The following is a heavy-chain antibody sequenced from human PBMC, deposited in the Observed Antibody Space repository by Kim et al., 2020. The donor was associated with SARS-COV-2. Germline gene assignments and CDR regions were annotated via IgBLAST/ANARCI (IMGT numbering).Heavy chain of an antibody. V-gene: IGHV7-4-1*02. CDR3: ARVSRKLGPYGAYYYDSSGPSLGY. J-gene: IGHJ4*02. CDR2: INTNTGNP. CDR1: GYTFTSYA. D-gene: IGHD3-22*01. Sequence: ASVKVSCKASGYTFTSYAMNWVRQAPGQGLEWMGWINTNTGNPTYAQGFTGRFVFSLDTSVSTAYLQISSLKAEDTAVYYCARVSRKLGPYGAYYYDSSGPSLGYWGQGTLVTVSS.